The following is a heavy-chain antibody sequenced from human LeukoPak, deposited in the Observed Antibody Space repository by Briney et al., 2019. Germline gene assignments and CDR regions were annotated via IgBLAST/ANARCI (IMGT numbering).Heavy chain of an antibody. CDR2: MNPNSGNT. CDR3: ARRNTIMVAGLDY. Sequence: ASVKVSCKASGYTFTSYDINWVRQATGQGLEWMGWMNPNSGNTGYAQKFQGRVTMTRNTSIRTAFMELSSLRSEDTAVYYCARRNTIMVAGLDYWGQGTLVTVSS. V-gene: IGHV1-8*01. J-gene: IGHJ4*02. D-gene: IGHD5-24*01. CDR1: GYTFTSYD.